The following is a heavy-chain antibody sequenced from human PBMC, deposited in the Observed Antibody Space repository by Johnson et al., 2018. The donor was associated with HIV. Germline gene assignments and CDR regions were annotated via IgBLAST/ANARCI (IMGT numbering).Heavy chain of an antibody. J-gene: IGHJ3*02. V-gene: IGHV3-7*01. CDR3: ARYSSSSSFDI. Sequence: VQLVESGGGLVQPGGSLRLSCAASGFTFSSYWMSWVRQAPGKGLEWVANIKQDGSNKYYADSVKGRFTISRDNSKNKLYLQMNSLRAEDTAVYYCARYSSSSSFDIWGQGTMVTVSS. D-gene: IGHD6-6*01. CDR2: IKQDGSNK. CDR1: GFTFSSYW.